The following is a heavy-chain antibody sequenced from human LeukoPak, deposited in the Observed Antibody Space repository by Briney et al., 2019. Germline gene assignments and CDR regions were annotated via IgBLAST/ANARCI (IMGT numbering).Heavy chain of an antibody. CDR3: ARDRGIRPYYYYYMDV. Sequence: GGSLRLSCAASGFTVSSNYMSWVRQAPGKGLEWVSVIYSGGSTYYADSVKGRFTISRDNSKNTLYLQTNSLRAEDTAVYYCARDRGIRPYYYYYMDVWGKGTTVTVSS. V-gene: IGHV3-66*02. CDR2: IYSGGST. J-gene: IGHJ6*03. D-gene: IGHD1-14*01. CDR1: GFTVSSNY.